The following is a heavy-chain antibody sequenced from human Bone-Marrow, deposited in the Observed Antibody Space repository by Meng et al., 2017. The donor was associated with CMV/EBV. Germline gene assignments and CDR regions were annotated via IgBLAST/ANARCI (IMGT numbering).Heavy chain of an antibody. V-gene: IGHV4-39*07. J-gene: IGHJ6*02. CDR1: GGSISSSSYY. Sequence: SETLSLTCTVSGGSISSSSYYWGWIRQPPGKGLEWIGSIYYSGSTNYNPSLKSRVTISVDTSKNQFSLKLSSVTAADTAVYYCARLGYCSSTSCYTVYYYGMDVWGQGTTVTVAS. CDR2: IYYSGST. CDR3: ARLGYCSSTSCYTVYYYGMDV. D-gene: IGHD2-2*02.